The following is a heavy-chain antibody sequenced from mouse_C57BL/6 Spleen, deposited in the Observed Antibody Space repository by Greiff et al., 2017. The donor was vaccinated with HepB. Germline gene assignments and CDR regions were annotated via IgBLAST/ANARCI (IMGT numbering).Heavy chain of an antibody. CDR1: GFTFSSYA. CDR3: ARWGTGSSPDY. V-gene: IGHV5S21*01. D-gene: IGHD1-1*01. J-gene: IGHJ2*01. Sequence: EVKLVESGEGLVKPGGSLKLSCAASGFTFSSYAMSWVRQTPEKRLEWVAYISSGGDYIYYADTVKGRFTISRDNAKNTLFLQMTSLRSEDTAMYYCARWGTGSSPDYWGQGTTLTVSS. CDR2: ISSGGDYI.